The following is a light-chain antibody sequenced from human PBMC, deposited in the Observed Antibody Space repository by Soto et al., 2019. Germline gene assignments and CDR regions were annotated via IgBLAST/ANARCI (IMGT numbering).Light chain of an antibody. CDR1: QSVSSSY. V-gene: IGKV3-20*01. Sequence: EIVLTQSPGTLSLSPGERDTLSCRASQSVSSSYLAWYQQKPGQAPRLLIYGASSRATGMPDRFSGSGSETEFSLTSSRLEPEDFAVYFCQHYGNSPPFTFGRGTKVEIK. CDR3: QHYGNSPPFT. J-gene: IGKJ2*01. CDR2: GAS.